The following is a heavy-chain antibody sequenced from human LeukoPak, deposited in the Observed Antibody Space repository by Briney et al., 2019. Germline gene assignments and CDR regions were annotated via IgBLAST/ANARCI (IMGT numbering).Heavy chain of an antibody. Sequence: GASVKVSCKASGYTFTSYGITWVRQAPGQGLEWMGWISAYNGNTNYAQKLQGRGTMTTDTSTSPAYMELRSLRSAAPAVYYCARGGGEAADYTYYYMDVWGKGTTVTVSS. CDR2: ISAYNGNT. D-gene: IGHD6-25*01. CDR1: GYTFTSYG. J-gene: IGHJ6*03. CDR3: ARGGGEAADYTYYYMDV. V-gene: IGHV1-18*01.